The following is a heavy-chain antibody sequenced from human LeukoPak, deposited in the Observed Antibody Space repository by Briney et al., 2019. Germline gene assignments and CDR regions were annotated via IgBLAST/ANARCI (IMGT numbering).Heavy chain of an antibody. CDR1: GGSFSGYY. CDR2: INHSGST. V-gene: IGHV4-34*01. D-gene: IGHD2-2*01. CDR3: ARRWCSSTSCYARTYYFDY. Sequence: PSETLSLTCAAYGGSFSGYYWSWIRQPPGKGLELIGEINHSGSTNYNPSLKSRVTISVDTSKNQFSLKLSSVTAADTAVYYCARRWCSSTSCYARTYYFDYWGQGTLVTVSS. J-gene: IGHJ4*02.